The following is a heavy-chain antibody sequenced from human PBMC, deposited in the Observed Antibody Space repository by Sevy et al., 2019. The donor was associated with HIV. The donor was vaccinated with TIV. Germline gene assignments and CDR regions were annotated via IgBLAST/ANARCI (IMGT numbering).Heavy chain of an antibody. V-gene: IGHV3-30-3*01. J-gene: IGHJ4*02. CDR3: ARSWLREGEYYFDY. D-gene: IGHD5-12*01. CDR1: GFTFRSYA. CDR2: ISYDGTNK. Sequence: GGSRRLSCAASGFTFRSYAMYWVRQAPGKGLEWVAVISYDGTNKYYADSLKGRFTISRDNSKNTLYLQMTSLRPEDTAVYYCARSWLREGEYYFDYWGQGTLVTVSS.